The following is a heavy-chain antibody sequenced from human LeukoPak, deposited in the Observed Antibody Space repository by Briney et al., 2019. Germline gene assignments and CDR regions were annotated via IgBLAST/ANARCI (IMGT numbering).Heavy chain of an antibody. V-gene: IGHV3-9*01. CDR3: AKDSGVLIGGGACDY. D-gene: IGHD2-15*01. Sequence: GGSLRLSCAASGFTFSSYSMNWVRQAPGKGLEGVSGISWNSGSIGYADSVKGRFTISRDNAKNSLYLQMNSLRAEDTALYYCAKDSGVLIGGGACDYWGQGTLVTVSS. CDR1: GFTFSSYS. J-gene: IGHJ4*02. CDR2: ISWNSGSI.